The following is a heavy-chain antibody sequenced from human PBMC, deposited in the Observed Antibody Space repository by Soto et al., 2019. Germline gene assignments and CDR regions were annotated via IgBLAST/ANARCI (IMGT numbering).Heavy chain of an antibody. CDR1: GFTFSSYG. CDR2: IWYDGSNK. D-gene: IGHD6-19*01. CDR3: ARGSRFYSSGWYGVSY. Sequence: QPGGSLRLSCAASGFTFSSYGMHWVRQAPGKGLEWVAVIWYDGSNKYYADSVKGRFTISRDNSKNTLYLQMNSLRAEDTAVYYCARGSRFYSSGWYGVSYWGQGTLVTVSS. V-gene: IGHV3-33*01. J-gene: IGHJ4*02.